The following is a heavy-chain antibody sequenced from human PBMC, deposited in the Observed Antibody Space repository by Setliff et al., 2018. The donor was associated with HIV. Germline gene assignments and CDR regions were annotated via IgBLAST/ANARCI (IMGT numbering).Heavy chain of an antibody. J-gene: IGHJ6*02. CDR2: IYHHGTT. V-gene: IGHV4-38-2*02. D-gene: IGHD6-13*01. CDR1: GGSISSHY. Sequence: SETLSLTCTVSGGSISSHYWGWIRQPPGKGLEWIGNIYHHGTTYYYPSLKGRVTISLDTSNNQFSLNLNSVTAADTAVYYCARAKLGWRPYAMDVWGQGTAVTVSS. CDR3: ARAKLGWRPYAMDV.